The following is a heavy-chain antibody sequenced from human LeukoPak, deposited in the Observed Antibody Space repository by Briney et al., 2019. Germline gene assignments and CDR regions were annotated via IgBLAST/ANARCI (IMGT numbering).Heavy chain of an antibody. Sequence: SETLSLTCAVYGGSFSGYYWSWIRQPPGKGLEWIGEINHSGSTNYNPSLKSRVTISVDTSKNQFSLKLSSVTAADTAVYYCAGGRITMVRGVIINYYYYYYMDVWGKGTTVTVSS. CDR1: GGSFSGYY. CDR3: AGGRITMVRGVIINYYYYYYMDV. CDR2: INHSGST. V-gene: IGHV4-34*01. D-gene: IGHD3-10*01. J-gene: IGHJ6*03.